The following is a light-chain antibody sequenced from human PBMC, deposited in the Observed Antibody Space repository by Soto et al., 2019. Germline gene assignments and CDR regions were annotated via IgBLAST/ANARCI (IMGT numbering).Light chain of an antibody. V-gene: IGKV3-15*01. CDR3: QQYDNWVT. Sequence: EIGMTQSPATLSLSPGEKVALSCRASQSVSSNLAWYQHKPGQAPRLLIYGASTRATGIPDRFTGSGSGTEFTLTISSLQSEDFELYYCQQYDNWVTFGGGTKVEIQ. CDR1: QSVSSN. J-gene: IGKJ4*01. CDR2: GAS.